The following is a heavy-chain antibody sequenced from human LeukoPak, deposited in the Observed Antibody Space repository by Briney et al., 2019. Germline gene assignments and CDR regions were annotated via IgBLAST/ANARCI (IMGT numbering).Heavy chain of an antibody. J-gene: IGHJ4*02. CDR2: IWYDGSNK. CDR1: GFTFSSYG. Sequence: GGSLRLSCAASGFTFSSYGMHWVRQAPGKGLEWVAVIWYDGSNKYYADSVKGRFTISRDNSKNTLYLQMNSLRAEDTAVYYCATDREGYYDRSGYTIGLDYWGQGTLVTVSS. D-gene: IGHD3-22*01. V-gene: IGHV3-33*08. CDR3: ATDREGYYDRSGYTIGLDY.